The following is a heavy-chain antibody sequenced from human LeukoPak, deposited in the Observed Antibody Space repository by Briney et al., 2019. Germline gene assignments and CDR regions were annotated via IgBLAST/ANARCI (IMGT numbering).Heavy chain of an antibody. D-gene: IGHD6-6*01. V-gene: IGHV3-30*04. CDR3: ARADSSIAARLSRSSIFNYYYYMDV. Sequence: PGGSLRLSCAASGFTFSSYDMHWVRQAPGQGLEWVAMISYAENNKYYADSVKGRFTISRDNSKNTLYLQMNSLRPEDTAVYYCARADSSIAARLSRSSIFNYYYYMDVWGKGTTVTVSS. CDR1: GFTFSSYD. CDR2: ISYAENNK. J-gene: IGHJ6*03.